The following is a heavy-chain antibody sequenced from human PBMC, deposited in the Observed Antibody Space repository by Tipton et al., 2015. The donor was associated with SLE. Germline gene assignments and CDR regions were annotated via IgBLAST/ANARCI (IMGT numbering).Heavy chain of an antibody. CDR3: AREADCEKYSGLNYYCALDV. CDR2: IIPMFETS. J-gene: IGHJ6*02. D-gene: IGHD2-21*01. V-gene: IGHV1-69*01. Sequence: QVQLVQSGPEVKKPGSSMRVSCKASGGTFSSYAISWVRQAPGQGLEWMGGIIPMFETSNYAQKFQGRVTISADESTSTVSLDLSSLTFEDTAVYYCAREADCEKYSGLNYYCALDVWGQGTTVTVSS. CDR1: GGTFSSYA.